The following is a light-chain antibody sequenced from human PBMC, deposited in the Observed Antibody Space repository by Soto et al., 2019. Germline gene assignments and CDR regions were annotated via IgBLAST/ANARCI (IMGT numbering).Light chain of an antibody. J-gene: IGKJ3*01. V-gene: IGKV3-20*01. CDR2: GAS. Sequence: EIVLTQSPXTLSLSPGERATLSCRASQSVSSSYLAWYQQKPGQAPRLLIYGASSRATCIPDRFSGSGSGTDFTLTISRLEPEDFAVYYCQQYGSSPPTFTFGPGTKVDIK. CDR1: QSVSSSY. CDR3: QQYGSSPPTFT.